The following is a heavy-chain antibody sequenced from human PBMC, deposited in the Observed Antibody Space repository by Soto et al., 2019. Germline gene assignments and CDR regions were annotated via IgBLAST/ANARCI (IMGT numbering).Heavy chain of an antibody. CDR3: ARGHGRFAH. V-gene: IGHV4-34*02. CDR1: GVSFTGYY. CDR2: INHYGST. D-gene: IGHD3-3*01. Sequence: QVQLQQWGAGLAKPSESLSLTCGVSGVSFTGYYWTWIRQAPGKGLEWIGEINHYGSTNYNPSLKGRVTISLDTSKNQFSLRLASLAAADAAVYYCARGHGRFAHWGQGTLVTVSS. J-gene: IGHJ4*02.